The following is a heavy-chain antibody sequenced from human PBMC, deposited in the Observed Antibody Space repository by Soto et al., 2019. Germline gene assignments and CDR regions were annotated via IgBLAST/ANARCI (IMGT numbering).Heavy chain of an antibody. CDR2: IWYDGSNK. J-gene: IGHJ6*02. CDR3: AREFGELLSEYYYYGMDV. CDR1: GFTFSSYG. D-gene: IGHD3-10*01. Sequence: PGGSLRLSCAASGFTFSSYGMHWVRQAPGKGLEWVAVIWYDGSNKYYADSVKGRFTISRDNSKNTLYLQMNSLRAEDTAVYYCAREFGELLSEYYYYGMDVWGQGTKVTVSS. V-gene: IGHV3-33*01.